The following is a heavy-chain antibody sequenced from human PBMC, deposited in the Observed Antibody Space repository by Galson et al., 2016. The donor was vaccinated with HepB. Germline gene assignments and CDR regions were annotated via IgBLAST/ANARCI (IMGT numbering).Heavy chain of an antibody. Sequence: SLRLSCAASGFTFSNYGMHWVRQAPGKGLEWVAVISNDGSNKDYADSVKGRFTISRDNSKNTLFLQMSSLRAEDTAVYFCAKEDNSGYDEFDYWGQGTLVTVSS. D-gene: IGHD5-12*01. J-gene: IGHJ4*02. CDR3: AKEDNSGYDEFDY. V-gene: IGHV3-30*18. CDR1: GFTFSNYG. CDR2: ISNDGSNK.